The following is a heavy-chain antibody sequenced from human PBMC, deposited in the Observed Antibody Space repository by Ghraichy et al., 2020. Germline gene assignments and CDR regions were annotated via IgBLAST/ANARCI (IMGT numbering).Heavy chain of an antibody. V-gene: IGHV3-23*01. CDR2: ISDSGGST. D-gene: IGHD6-6*01. CDR1: GFTFSSYA. Sequence: GGSLRLSCAASGFTFSSYAMSWVRQAPGKGLEWVSGISDSGGSTYYADSVKGRFTISRDNSKNTLYLQMNSLRGEDTAVYYCATSEGHSSSVYYYGMDVWGQGTTVTVSS. J-gene: IGHJ6*02. CDR3: ATSEGHSSSVYYYGMDV.